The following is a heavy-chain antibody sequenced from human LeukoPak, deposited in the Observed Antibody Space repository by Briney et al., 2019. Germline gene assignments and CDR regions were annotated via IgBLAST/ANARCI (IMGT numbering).Heavy chain of an antibody. D-gene: IGHD6-19*01. V-gene: IGHV4-59*01. J-gene: IGHJ4*02. CDR3: ARSGQISSGWWIVDY. CDR1: GGSLSSYY. Sequence: SETLSLTCTVSGGSLSSYYWSWIRQPPGKGLEWIGYIYYSGSTNYNPSLKSRVTISVDTSKNQFSLKLSSVTAADTAVYYCARSGQISSGWWIVDYWGQGTLVTVSS. CDR2: IYYSGST.